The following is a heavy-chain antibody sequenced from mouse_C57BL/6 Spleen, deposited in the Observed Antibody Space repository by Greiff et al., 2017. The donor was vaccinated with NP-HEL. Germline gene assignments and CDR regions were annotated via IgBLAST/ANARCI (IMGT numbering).Heavy chain of an antibody. CDR1: GFNIKNTY. J-gene: IGHJ2*01. Sequence: EVKLEESVAELVRPGASVKLSCTASGFNIKNTYMHWVKQRPEQGLEWIGRIDPANGNTKYAPKFQGKATITADTSSNTAYLQLSSLTSEDTAIYYCACFITTVVAPFDYWGQGTTLTVSS. CDR2: IDPANGNT. CDR3: ACFITTVVAPFDY. D-gene: IGHD1-1*01. V-gene: IGHV14-3*01.